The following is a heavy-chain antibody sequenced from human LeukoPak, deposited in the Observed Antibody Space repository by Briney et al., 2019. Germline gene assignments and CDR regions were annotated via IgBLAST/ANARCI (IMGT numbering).Heavy chain of an antibody. D-gene: IGHD3-3*01. CDR3: AKDLPVFGVLIHYFDY. CDR1: GFTFSTYG. V-gene: IGHV3-30*02. CDR2: IRYDGSNK. Sequence: GGSLRLSCAASGFTFSTYGMHWVRQAPGKGLEWVAFIRYDGSNKYYADSVKGRFTISRDNSKNTLYLQMNSLGPEDTAVYYCAKDLPVFGVLIHYFDYWGQGTLVTVSS. J-gene: IGHJ4*02.